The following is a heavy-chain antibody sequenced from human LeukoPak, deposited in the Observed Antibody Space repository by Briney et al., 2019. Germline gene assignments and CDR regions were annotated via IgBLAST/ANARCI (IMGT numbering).Heavy chain of an antibody. CDR1: GSTSRSYG. CDR3: ARARNDYDSSSFSALDY. CDR2: IWYDGSNI. J-gene: IGHJ4*02. V-gene: IGHV3-33*01. D-gene: IGHD3-22*01. Sequence: PGGSLRLSCAASGSTSRSYGMHGARRPPAKGLEWLAVIWYDGSNIYYADPVKGRFAISRDNSKNTLYLQINSLRAEDTAVYYCARARNDYDSSSFSALDYWGQGTLVTVSS.